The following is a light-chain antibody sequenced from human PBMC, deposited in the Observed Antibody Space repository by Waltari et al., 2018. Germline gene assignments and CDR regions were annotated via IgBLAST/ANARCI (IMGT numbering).Light chain of an antibody. V-gene: IGKV3-20*01. Sequence: EIVLTQSPDTLSLSPGDRATLSCRASQSVSSSYFAWYQQRPGQAPRLLIYAASSRAPGIPDRFSGSGSGTDFTLTISRPEPEDFAVYYCQQYGSSPFMYTFGQGTKLEIK. CDR2: AAS. CDR3: QQYGSSPFMYT. J-gene: IGKJ2*01. CDR1: QSVSSSY.